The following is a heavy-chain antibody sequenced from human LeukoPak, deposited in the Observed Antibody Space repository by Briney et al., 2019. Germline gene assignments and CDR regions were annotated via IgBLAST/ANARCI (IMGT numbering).Heavy chain of an antibody. CDR3: TTDLGTYYHGSQRLIPIDY. Sequence: GGSLRLSCVDSGFTLTNAWMSWVRQAPGKGLEWIGRIKSKTDGETTNYAEPVRGRFTISRDDSKSAVYLQMNSLKIEDTAVYYCTTDLGTYYHGSQRLIPIDYWGQGTLVTVSS. CDR1: GFTLTNAW. CDR2: IKSKTDGETT. D-gene: IGHD3-10*01. V-gene: IGHV3-15*01. J-gene: IGHJ4*02.